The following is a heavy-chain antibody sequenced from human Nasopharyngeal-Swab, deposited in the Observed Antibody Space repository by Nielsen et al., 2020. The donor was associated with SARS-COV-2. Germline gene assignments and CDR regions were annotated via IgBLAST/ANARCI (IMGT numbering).Heavy chain of an antibody. V-gene: IGHV4-59*01. CDR3: ARTIIAAAEGYFDY. CDR1: GGSISSYY. CDR2: IYYSGST. J-gene: IGHJ4*02. D-gene: IGHD6-13*01. Sequence: SETLSLTCTVSGGSISSYYWSWIRQPPGKGLEWIGYIYYSGSTNYNPSLKSRVTISVDTSKNQFSLKLSSVTAADTAMYYCARTIIAAAEGYFDYWGQGTLVTVSS.